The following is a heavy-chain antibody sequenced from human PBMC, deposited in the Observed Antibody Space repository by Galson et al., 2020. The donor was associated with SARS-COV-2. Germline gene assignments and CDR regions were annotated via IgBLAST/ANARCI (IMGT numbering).Heavy chain of an antibody. J-gene: IGHJ4*02. CDR2: IYYSGST. V-gene: IGHV4-39*01. Sequence: SETLSLTCTVSGGSISSSSYYWGWIRQPPGKGLEWIGSIYYSGSTYYNPSLKSRVTISVDTSKNQFSLKLSSVTAADTAVYYCARQLLLWFGEFAYYFVYWGQGTLVTVSS. CDR3: ARQLLLWFGEFAYYFVY. D-gene: IGHD3-10*01. CDR1: GGSISSSSYY.